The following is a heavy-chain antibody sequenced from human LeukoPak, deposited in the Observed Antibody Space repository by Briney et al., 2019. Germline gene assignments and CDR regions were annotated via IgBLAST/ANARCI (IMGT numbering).Heavy chain of an antibody. CDR3: AKGYSSGWYYSYLDY. CDR1: GFTFSSYA. Sequence: GGSLRLSCAASGFTFSSYAMSWVRQAPGKGLEWVSAISGSGGSTYYADSVKGRFTISRDNSKNTLYLQMNSLRAEDTAVYYCAKGYSSGWYYSYLDYWGQGTLVTVSS. D-gene: IGHD6-19*01. J-gene: IGHJ4*02. CDR2: ISGSGGST. V-gene: IGHV3-23*01.